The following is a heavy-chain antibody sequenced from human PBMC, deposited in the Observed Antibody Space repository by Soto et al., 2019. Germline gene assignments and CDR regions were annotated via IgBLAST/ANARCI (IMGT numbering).Heavy chain of an antibody. J-gene: IGHJ4*02. V-gene: IGHV1-2*02. CDR3: VGTACSSTTCPTNY. CDR1: GYTFTGYY. CDR2: INPHSGGT. D-gene: IGHD2-2*01. Sequence: QVQLVQSGAEVKKPGASVKVSCKTSGYTFTGYYIYWVRQAPGQGLEWMGWINPHSGGTDSSQKFQGRVTMTRDTSISTAYMELSRLRSDDTAVYYCVGTACSSTTCPTNYWGKGPLVTVSS.